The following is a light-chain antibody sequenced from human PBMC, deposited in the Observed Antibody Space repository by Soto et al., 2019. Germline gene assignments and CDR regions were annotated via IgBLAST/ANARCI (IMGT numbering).Light chain of an antibody. CDR3: RSYATGDTLV. V-gene: IGLV2-14*01. CDR1: SSDIGGYDY. Sequence: QSALTQPASVSGSPGQSITISCTGTSSDIGGYDYVSWYQQHPGKAPKLMIYEVIHRPSGVSNRFSGSKSDNTASLTISGLPAEDESEYYCRSYATGDTLVFGSGTKLTVL. CDR2: EVI. J-gene: IGLJ1*01.